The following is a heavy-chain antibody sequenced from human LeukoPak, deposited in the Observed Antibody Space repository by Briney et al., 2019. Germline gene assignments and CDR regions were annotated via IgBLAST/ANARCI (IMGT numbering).Heavy chain of an antibody. CDR3: AKGEGYCGGGTCYRYFDS. D-gene: IGHD2-15*01. CDR1: GFTFSSYP. V-gene: IGHV3-23*01. J-gene: IGHJ4*02. Sequence: GGSLRLSCAASGFTFSSYPMSWVRQAPGKGLEWVSIISTDSTYTFYANSVKGRFTISRDNSKDTLYLQMSSLRVEDTAVYFCAKGEGYCGGGTCYRYFDSWGQGTLVTVSS. CDR2: ISTDSTYT.